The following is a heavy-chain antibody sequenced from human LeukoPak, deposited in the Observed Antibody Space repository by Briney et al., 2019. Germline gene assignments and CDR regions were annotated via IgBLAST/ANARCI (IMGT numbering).Heavy chain of an antibody. D-gene: IGHD5-12*01. CDR1: GFTFSSYG. V-gene: IGHV3-30*18. CDR2: ISYDGSNK. Sequence: PGGSLRLSCAASGFTFSSYGMHWVRQAPGKGLEWVAVISYDGSNKYYADSVKGRFTISRDKSKNTLYLQMNSLRAEDTAVYYCTKGVATITSSGGYYGMDVWGQGTTVTVSS. J-gene: IGHJ6*02. CDR3: TKGVATITSSGGYYGMDV.